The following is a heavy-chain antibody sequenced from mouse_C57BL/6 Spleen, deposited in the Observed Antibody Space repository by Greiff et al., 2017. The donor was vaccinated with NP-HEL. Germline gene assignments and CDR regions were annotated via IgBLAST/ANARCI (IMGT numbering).Heavy chain of an antibody. Sequence: QVQLQQPGAELVRPGPSVKLSCKASGYTFTSYWMHWVKQRPGQGLEWIGVIDPSDSYTNYNQKFKGKATLTVDTSSSTAYMQLSSLTSEDSAVYYGARWDTTVVATRYFDVWGTGTTVTVSS. CDR3: ARWDTTVVATRYFDV. CDR1: GYTFTSYW. CDR2: IDPSDSYT. J-gene: IGHJ1*03. D-gene: IGHD1-1*01. V-gene: IGHV1-59*01.